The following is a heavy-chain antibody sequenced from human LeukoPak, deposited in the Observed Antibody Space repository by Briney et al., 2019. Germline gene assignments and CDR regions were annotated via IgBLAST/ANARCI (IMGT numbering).Heavy chain of an antibody. V-gene: IGHV3-9*01. Sequence: GRSLRLSCAASGFTFDDYAMHWVRQAPGKGLEWVSGISWNSGSIGYADSVKGRFTISRDNAKNSLYLQMNSLRAEDTALYYCAKDGGDYGPYYYYYYGMDVWGQGTTVTVSS. CDR3: AKDGGDYGPYYYYYYGMDV. CDR1: GFTFDDYA. D-gene: IGHD4-17*01. J-gene: IGHJ6*02. CDR2: ISWNSGSI.